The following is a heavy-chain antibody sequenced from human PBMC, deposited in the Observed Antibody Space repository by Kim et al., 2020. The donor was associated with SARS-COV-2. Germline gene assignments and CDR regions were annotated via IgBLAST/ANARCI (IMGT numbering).Heavy chain of an antibody. CDR3: VRDLVYAVDI. V-gene: IGHV3-74*01. J-gene: IGHJ3*02. CDR1: GFTLSNNW. D-gene: IGHD3-16*01. Sequence: GGSLRLSCAASGFTLSNNWMHWVRQTPGKGLVWVSRIRGDGRTTTYADSVKGRFTISRDNGKNTLYLQMNNLRAEDTAVYHCVRDLVYAVDIWGQGTMVT. CDR2: IRGDGRTT.